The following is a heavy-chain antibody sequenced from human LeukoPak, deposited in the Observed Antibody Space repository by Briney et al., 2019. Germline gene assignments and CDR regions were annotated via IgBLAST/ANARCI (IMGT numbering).Heavy chain of an antibody. CDR2: INPSGDST. CDR3: ASDHPDRYFDY. J-gene: IGHJ4*02. D-gene: IGHD1-14*01. Sequence: ASVKLSCKPPGYTFTNYYLHWVRQAPGQGLEWMGIINPSGDSTIYAQKFQGRVTMTRDTSTSTVHMELSSLRSEDTAVYYCASDHPDRYFDYWGQGTLVTVSS. CDR1: GYTFTNYY. V-gene: IGHV1-46*01.